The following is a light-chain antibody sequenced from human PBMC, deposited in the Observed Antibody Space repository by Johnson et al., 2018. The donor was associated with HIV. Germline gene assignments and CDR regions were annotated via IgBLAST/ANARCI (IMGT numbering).Light chain of an antibody. J-gene: IGLJ1*01. V-gene: IGLV1-51*02. Sequence: QSVLTQPPSVSAAPGQKVTISCSGSSSNIGNNYVSWYQQFLGTAPKLLIYENNKRPSVIPDRFSGSKSGTSTTLGITGLQTGDEADYYCGTWDGSLSAGVVGTGTKVTAL. CDR1: SSNIGNNY. CDR2: ENN. CDR3: GTWDGSLSAGV.